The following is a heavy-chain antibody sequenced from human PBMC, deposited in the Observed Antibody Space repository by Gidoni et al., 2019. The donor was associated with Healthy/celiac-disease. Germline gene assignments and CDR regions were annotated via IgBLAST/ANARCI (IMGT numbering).Heavy chain of an antibody. CDR2: IIPIFGTA. J-gene: IGHJ4*02. Sequence: QAQLVQSGAVVKKPGPSVKASCTAPGVTFSSYAISWVRQAPGQGFEWMGGIIPIFGTANYAQKFQGRVTITADESTSTAYMELSSLRSEDTAVYYCASVGSPDSYGDYWGQGTLVTVSS. V-gene: IGHV1-69*01. CDR3: ASVGSPDSYGDY. D-gene: IGHD5-18*01. CDR1: GVTFSSYA.